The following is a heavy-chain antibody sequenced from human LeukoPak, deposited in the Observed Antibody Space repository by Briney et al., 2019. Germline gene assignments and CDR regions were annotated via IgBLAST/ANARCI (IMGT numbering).Heavy chain of an antibody. CDR2: IHYSGST. CDR1: GDSISSSGYY. CDR3: YICSSTSCYRY. V-gene: IGHV4-39*01. Sequence: SETLSLTCTVSGDSISSSGYYWGWIRQPPGKGLEWIGTIHYSGSTYYNPSLKSRVSISVDTSKNQFSLNLSSVTAADTAVYYCYICSSTSCYRYWGQGTLVTVSS. D-gene: IGHD2-2*01. J-gene: IGHJ4*02.